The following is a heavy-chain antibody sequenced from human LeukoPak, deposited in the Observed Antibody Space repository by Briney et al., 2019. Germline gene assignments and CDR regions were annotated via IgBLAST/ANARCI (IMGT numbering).Heavy chain of an antibody. D-gene: IGHD3-3*01. CDR3: ARRSEGAGYYRWDWFDP. Sequence: SGTLSLTCTVSGGSISSGSYYWSWVRQPAGKGLEWIGRIYTSGSTNYNPSRKSRVTISQDTSKNQFSLKLSSVTAADTAVYYCARRSEGAGYYRWDWFDPWGQGTLVTVSS. V-gene: IGHV4-61*02. J-gene: IGHJ5*02. CDR1: GGSISSGSYY. CDR2: IYTSGST.